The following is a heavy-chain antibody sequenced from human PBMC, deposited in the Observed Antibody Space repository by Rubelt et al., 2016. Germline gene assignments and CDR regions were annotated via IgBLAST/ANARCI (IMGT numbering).Heavy chain of an antibody. Sequence: AAGFTFKNAWMNWVRQAPGKGLEWVGRIKIGMYSGAADYAAPVKGRFTMSRDDSKNTLYLQMKSLTPDDAAVYYCARAVTVIRGSLVDFWGQGTLVTVSS. CDR2: IKIGMYSGAA. J-gene: IGHJ4*02. V-gene: IGHV3-15*07. CDR1: GFTFKNAW. D-gene: IGHD4-11*01. CDR3: ARAVTVIRGSLVDF.